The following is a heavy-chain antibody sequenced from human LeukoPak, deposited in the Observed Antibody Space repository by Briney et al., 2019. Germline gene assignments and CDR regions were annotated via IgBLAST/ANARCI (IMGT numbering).Heavy chain of an antibody. J-gene: IGHJ4*02. D-gene: IGHD3-10*01. CDR3: AKVMGSGSYYVFDY. Sequence: GGSLRLSCAASGFTFSSYSMNRVRQAPGKGLVWVSAISGSGGSTYYADSVKGRFTISRDNSKNTLYLQMNSLRAEDTAVYYCAKVMGSGSYYVFDYWGQGTLVTVSS. CDR1: GFTFSSYS. CDR2: ISGSGGST. V-gene: IGHV3-23*01.